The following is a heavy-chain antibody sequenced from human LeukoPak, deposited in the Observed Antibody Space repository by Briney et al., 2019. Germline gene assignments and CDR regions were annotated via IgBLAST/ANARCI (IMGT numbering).Heavy chain of an antibody. CDR3: ARGYCTRTTCYPCFDL. V-gene: IGHV4-4*07. Sequence: PSETLSLTCTVSGGSISSYSWSWVRQPAGKGLEWIGHVYTSGSTKYNPSLRSRITVSVDTSKNQFSLRLSSVTAADTAVYYCARGYCTRTTCYPCFDLWGRGTLVTVSS. CDR2: VYTSGST. CDR1: GGSISSYS. D-gene: IGHD2-2*01. J-gene: IGHJ2*01.